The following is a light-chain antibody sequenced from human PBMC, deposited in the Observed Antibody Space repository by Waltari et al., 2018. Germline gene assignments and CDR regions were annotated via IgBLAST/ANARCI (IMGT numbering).Light chain of an antibody. V-gene: IGKV3-20*01. J-gene: IGKJ1*01. Sequence: EGVLTQSPGTLSLSPGERATLSCTVSHSFNTTFLAWYQLKPGQPPRLLIYGASSRAPGVPSRFSGRGSGAEFILTISRLDPDDFAVYFCQQFDTSPRWTFGQGTKVE. CDR1: HSFNTTF. CDR3: QQFDTSPRWT. CDR2: GAS.